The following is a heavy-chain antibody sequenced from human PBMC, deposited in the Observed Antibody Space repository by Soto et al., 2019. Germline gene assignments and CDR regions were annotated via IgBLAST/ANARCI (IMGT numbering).Heavy chain of an antibody. CDR1: GFTFSSYA. Sequence: GSLRLSCSASGFTFSSYAMHWVRQAPGKGLEYVSSISTNGGSTHYADSVKGRFTISRDNSKNTQYLQMSSLRADDMAVYYCVNGEYYYDSSGYYPFDYWGQGTLVTVSS. CDR2: ISTNGGST. D-gene: IGHD3-22*01. V-gene: IGHV3-64D*06. CDR3: VNGEYYYDSSGYYPFDY. J-gene: IGHJ4*02.